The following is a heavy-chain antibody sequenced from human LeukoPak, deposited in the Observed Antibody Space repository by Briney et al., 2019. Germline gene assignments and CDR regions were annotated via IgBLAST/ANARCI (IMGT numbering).Heavy chain of an antibody. V-gene: IGHV4-30-4*01. D-gene: IGHD4-11*01. Sequence: SSETLSLTCAVYGGSFSGYYWSWIRQPPGKGLEWIGYIYYSGSTYYNPSLKSRVTISVDTSKNQFSLKLSSVTAADTAVYYCASDHDYSAAWGQGTLVTVSS. CDR3: ASDHDYSAA. CDR1: GGSFSGYY. CDR2: IYYSGST. J-gene: IGHJ5*02.